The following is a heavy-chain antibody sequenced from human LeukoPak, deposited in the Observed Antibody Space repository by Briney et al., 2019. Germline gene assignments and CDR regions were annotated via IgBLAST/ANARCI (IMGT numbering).Heavy chain of an antibody. CDR1: GGSISSSSYY. Sequence: SETLSLTCTVSGGSISSSSYYWGWIRQPPGKGLEWIGSIYYSGSTYYNPSLKSRVTISVDTPKNQFSLKLSSVTAADTAVYYCARYCSSTSCNLLVVYWGQGTLVTVSS. CDR3: ARYCSSTSCNLLVVY. CDR2: IYYSGST. D-gene: IGHD2-2*01. J-gene: IGHJ4*02. V-gene: IGHV4-39*01.